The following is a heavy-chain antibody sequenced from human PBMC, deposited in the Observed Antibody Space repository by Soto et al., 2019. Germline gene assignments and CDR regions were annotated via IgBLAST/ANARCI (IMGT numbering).Heavy chain of an antibody. CDR2: IYYNGNT. CDR3: ARARLRAVYAFDF. Sequence: TLFLTCTLSGVSITSGAYYWTWVRQHPGKGLEWIGYIYYNGNTYFSPSLKSRLTISIDTSKNQFSLKLSSVTAADTAMYYCARARLRAVYAFDFWGQGTMV. CDR1: GVSITSGAYY. D-gene: IGHD4-17*01. V-gene: IGHV4-31*03. J-gene: IGHJ3*01.